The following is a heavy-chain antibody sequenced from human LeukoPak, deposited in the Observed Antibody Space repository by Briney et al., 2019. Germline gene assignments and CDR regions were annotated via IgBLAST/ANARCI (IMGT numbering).Heavy chain of an antibody. CDR2: IHYSGST. D-gene: IGHD6-19*01. CDR3: AREGQWLPDWFDP. J-gene: IGHJ5*02. CDR1: GGSISGYY. Sequence: SETLSLTCTVSGGSISGYYWSWIRQPPGQGLEWIGYIHYSGSTDYNPSLKGRVTISLDMSKNQFSLRMNSMTAAGTAVYYCAREGQWLPDWFDPWGQGTLVTVSS. V-gene: IGHV4-59*01.